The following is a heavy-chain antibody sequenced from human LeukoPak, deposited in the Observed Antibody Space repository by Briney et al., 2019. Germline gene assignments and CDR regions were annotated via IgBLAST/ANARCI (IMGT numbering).Heavy chain of an antibody. D-gene: IGHD2-2*01. CDR2: ISFDGNNK. CDR3: ARSLVVPAAMDS. V-gene: IGHV3-30-3*01. J-gene: IGHJ4*02. Sequence: GGSLRLSCAASGFTFSSYAMHCVRQAPLKGLEWVAVISFDGNNKYYADFVKGRFTISRDNSKNTLYLQMNSLRAEDTAVYYCARSLVVPAAMDSWGQGTLFTVSS. CDR1: GFTFSSYA.